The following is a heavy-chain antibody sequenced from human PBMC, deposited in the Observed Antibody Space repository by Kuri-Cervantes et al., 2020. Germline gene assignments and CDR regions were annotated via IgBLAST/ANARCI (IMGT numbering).Heavy chain of an antibody. V-gene: IGHV3-9*01. Sequence: GGSLRLSCAASGFTFDDYAMHWVRQAPGKGLEWVSGISWNSGSIGYADSVKGRFTISRDNAKNTLYLQMNSLKTEDTAVYYCTTGTLGYCSGGSCYWVDYWGQGTLVTVSS. J-gene: IGHJ4*02. CDR1: GFTFDDYA. D-gene: IGHD2-15*01. CDR3: TTGTLGYCSGGSCYWVDY. CDR2: ISWNSGSI.